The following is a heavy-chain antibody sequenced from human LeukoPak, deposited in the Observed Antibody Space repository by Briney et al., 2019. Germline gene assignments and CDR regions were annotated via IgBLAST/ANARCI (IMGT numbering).Heavy chain of an antibody. V-gene: IGHV4-4*07. CDR1: GGSISSHY. CDR2: IYSSGTT. D-gene: IGHD5-24*01. Sequence: PSETLSLTCTVSGGSISSHYWSWIRQPAGKGLEWIGRIYSSGTTNNNPSLKSRVTMSIDTSKNQFSLKLSSVTAADTAVYLCARGGDGYTFDYWGQGTLVTVSS. CDR3: ARGGDGYTFDY. J-gene: IGHJ4*02.